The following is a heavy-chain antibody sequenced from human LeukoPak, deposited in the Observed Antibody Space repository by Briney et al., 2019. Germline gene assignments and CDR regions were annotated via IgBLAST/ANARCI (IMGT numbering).Heavy chain of an antibody. D-gene: IGHD6-6*01. V-gene: IGHV3-53*01. CDR3: ARDLTIAACPAG. CDR1: GFTVSSNY. CDR2: IYSGGST. J-gene: IGHJ4*02. Sequence: GGSLRLSCAASGFTVSSNYMSWVRQAPGKGLEWVSVIYSGGSTYYADSVKGRFTISRDNSKNTLYLQMNSLRAEDTAVYYCARDLTIAACPAGWGQGTLVTVSS.